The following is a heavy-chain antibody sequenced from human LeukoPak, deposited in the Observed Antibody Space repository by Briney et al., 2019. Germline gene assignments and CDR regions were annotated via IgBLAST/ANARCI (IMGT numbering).Heavy chain of an antibody. CDR2: ISGSGGDT. CDR1: GFTFSSHA. D-gene: IGHD6-19*01. J-gene: IGHJ4*02. V-gene: IGHV3-23*01. CDR3: AKTTAGYSSGRYPGWPVDY. Sequence: GGSLRLSCAASGFTFSSHAVSWVRQAPGKGLEWVSAISGSGGDTYYADSVKGRFTISRDNSKNMVYLQMNSLSTEDTAVYYCAKTTAGYSSGRYPGWPVDYWGQGTLVTVFS.